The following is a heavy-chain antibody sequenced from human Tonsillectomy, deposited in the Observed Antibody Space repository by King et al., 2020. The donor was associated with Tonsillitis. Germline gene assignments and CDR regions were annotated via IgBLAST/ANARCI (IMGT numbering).Heavy chain of an antibody. CDR2: ISSSSSTT. V-gene: IGHV3-48*04. J-gene: IGHJ4*02. CDR1: GFTFSSYG. D-gene: IGHD4-17*01. CDR3: ASYRATVNSWDY. Sequence: VQLVESGGGLIQPGGSLRLSCAASGFTFSSYGMNWVRQAPGKGLEWVSYISSSSSTTYYADSVKGRFTISRDNAKNSLYLQMNSLRAEDTAVYYCASYRATVNSWDYWGQGTLVTGSS.